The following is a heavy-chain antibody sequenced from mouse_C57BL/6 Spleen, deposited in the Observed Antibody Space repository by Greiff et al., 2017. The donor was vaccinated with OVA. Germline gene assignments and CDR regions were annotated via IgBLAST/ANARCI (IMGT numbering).Heavy chain of an antibody. CDR2: INPNNGGT. J-gene: IGHJ3*01. D-gene: IGHD2-5*01. CDR1: GYTFTDYN. V-gene: IGHV1-22*01. CDR3: ARSYYSNYDAY. Sequence: VQLQQSGPELVKPGASVKMSCKASGYTFTDYNMHWVKQSHGMSLEWIGYINPNNGGTSYNQKFKGKATLTVNKSSSTAYMELRSLTSEDSAVYYCARSYYSNYDAYWGQGTLVTVSA.